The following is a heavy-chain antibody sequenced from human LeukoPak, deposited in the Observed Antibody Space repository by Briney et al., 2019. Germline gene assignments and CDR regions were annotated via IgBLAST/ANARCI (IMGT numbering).Heavy chain of an antibody. J-gene: IGHJ5*02. CDR3: VSGARGYSYGFGP. CDR2: IYHSGST. D-gene: IGHD5-18*01. Sequence: SETLSLTCTVSGGSISSSNWWSWVRQPPGKGLEWIGEIYHSGSTNYNPSLKSRVTISVDKSKNQFSLKLSSVTAADTAVYYCVSGARGYSYGFGPWGQGTLVTVSS. CDR1: GGSISSSNW. V-gene: IGHV4-4*02.